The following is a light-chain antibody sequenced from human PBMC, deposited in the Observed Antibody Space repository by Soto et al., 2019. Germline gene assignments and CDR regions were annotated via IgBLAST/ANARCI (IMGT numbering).Light chain of an antibody. CDR1: SSDVGGYNY. CDR3: SSYTSSSTLVV. J-gene: IGLJ2*01. Sequence: QSALTQPASVSGSPGQSITISCTGTSSDVGGYNYVSWYQQHPGKAPKLMMYDVTNRPSGVSNRFSGSKSGNTAALTISGVQAEDEADYYCSSYTSSSTLVVFGAGTKLPVL. V-gene: IGLV2-14*01. CDR2: DVT.